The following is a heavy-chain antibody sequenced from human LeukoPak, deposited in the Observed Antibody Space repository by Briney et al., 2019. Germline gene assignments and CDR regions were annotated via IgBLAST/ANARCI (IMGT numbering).Heavy chain of an antibody. V-gene: IGHV3-48*04. CDR3: TRVIYQMDL. CDR2: ISSSGNTV. D-gene: IGHD2-2*01. CDR1: GFTFSSYS. J-gene: IGHJ4*02. Sequence: HPGGSLRLSCAASGFTFSSYSMNWVRQAPGKGLEWVSYISSSGNTVYYADSVKGLFTMSRDNAKNSLYLQMNSLRVEDTAVYYCTRVIYQMDLWGQGTLVTVSS.